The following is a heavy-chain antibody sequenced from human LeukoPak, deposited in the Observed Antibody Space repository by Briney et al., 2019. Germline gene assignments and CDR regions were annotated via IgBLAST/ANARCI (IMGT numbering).Heavy chain of an antibody. Sequence: GRSLRLSCAASGFSFSISAMHWVRQAPGKGLQWVAVVSYDGSEKYYADSVKGRFTTSRDNAKNTVYLQMNSLRGEDTAVYYCAREGYGTGSYPFDFWGQGAPVTVSS. J-gene: IGHJ4*02. CDR3: AREGYGTGSYPFDF. D-gene: IGHD3-10*01. V-gene: IGHV3-30*07. CDR2: VSYDGSEK. CDR1: GFSFSISA.